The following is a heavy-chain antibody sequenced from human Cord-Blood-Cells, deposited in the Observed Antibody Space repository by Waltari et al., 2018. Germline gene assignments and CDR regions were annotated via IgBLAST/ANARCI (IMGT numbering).Heavy chain of an antibody. CDR3: ASSGGSGSYAFDI. D-gene: IGHD3-10*01. J-gene: IGHJ3*02. Sequence: QVQLVQSGAEVKKPGASVTVSCQASGYPFTSYDINRVRQATGQWLEWMGWMNPNRGNTGYAQKFQGRVTITRNTSISTAYMELSSLRSEDTAVYYCASSGGSGSYAFDIWGQGTMVTVSS. CDR1: GYPFTSYD. V-gene: IGHV1-8*03. CDR2: MNPNRGNT.